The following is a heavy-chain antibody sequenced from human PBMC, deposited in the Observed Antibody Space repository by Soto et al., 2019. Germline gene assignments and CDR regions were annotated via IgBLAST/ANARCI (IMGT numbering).Heavy chain of an antibody. CDR3: ARGPPNYYDSSGYYLRADAFDI. CDR1: GFTFSSYG. J-gene: IGHJ3*02. V-gene: IGHV3-33*01. D-gene: IGHD3-22*01. CDR2: IWYDGSNK. Sequence: ESGGGVVQPGRSLRLSCAASGFTFSSYGMHWVRQAPGKGLEWVAVIWYDGSNKYYADSVKGRFTISRDNSKNTLYLQMNSLRAEDTAVYYCARGPPNYYDSSGYYLRADAFDIWGQGTMVTVSS.